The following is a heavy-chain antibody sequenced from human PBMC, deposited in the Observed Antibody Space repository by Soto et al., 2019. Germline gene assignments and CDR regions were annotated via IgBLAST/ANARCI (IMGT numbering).Heavy chain of an antibody. J-gene: IGHJ6*02. CDR1: GGTFSSYA. CDR3: ARDRSIFGVVILPYHYYGMDV. D-gene: IGHD3-3*01. Sequence: ASVKVSCKASGGTFSSYAISWVRQAPGQGLEWMGGIIPIFGTANYAQKFQGRVTITADESTSTAYMELSSLRSEDTAVYYCARDRSIFGVVILPYHYYGMDVWGQGTTVTVSS. CDR2: IIPIFGTA. V-gene: IGHV1-69*13.